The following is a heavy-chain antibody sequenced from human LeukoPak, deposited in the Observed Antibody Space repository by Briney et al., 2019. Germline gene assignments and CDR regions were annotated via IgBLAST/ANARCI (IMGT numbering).Heavy chain of an antibody. CDR3: ARLLREWLNFDY. CDR1: GYSISSGYY. CDR2: IYHSGST. J-gene: IGHJ4*02. V-gene: IGHV4-38-2*01. Sequence: SETLSLTCAVSGYSISSGYYWGWIRQPPGKGLEWIGSIYHSGSTYYNPSLKSRVTISVDTSKNQFSLKLSSVTAADTAVYYCARLLREWLNFDYWGQGTLLTVSS. D-gene: IGHD3-3*01.